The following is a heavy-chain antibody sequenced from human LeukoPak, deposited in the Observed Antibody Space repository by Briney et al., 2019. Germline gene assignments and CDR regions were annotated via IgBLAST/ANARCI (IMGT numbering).Heavy chain of an antibody. Sequence: QPGGSLRLSCAASGFTLSSYWMHWVRQAPGKGLVWVSRINSDGSSTSYADSVKGRFTISRDNAKNTLYLQMNSLRVEDTAVYYCARGANGKYSSSDDWGQGTLVTVSS. J-gene: IGHJ4*02. V-gene: IGHV3-74*01. CDR1: GFTLSSYW. CDR2: INSDGSST. D-gene: IGHD6-13*01. CDR3: ARGANGKYSSSDD.